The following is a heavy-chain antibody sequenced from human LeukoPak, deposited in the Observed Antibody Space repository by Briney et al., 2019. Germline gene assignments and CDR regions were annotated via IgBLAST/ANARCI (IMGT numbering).Heavy chain of an antibody. CDR2: ISASGGST. V-gene: IGHV3-23*01. CDR3: AKEKPAQWLTNSFDI. Sequence: PGGSLRLSCAASGFTFNTYAMSWVRQAPGKGLEWVSGISASGGSTYYADSVKGRFTISRDNSKNTLYLQMNSLRAEDTAVYYCAKEKPAQWLTNSFDIWGQGTMVTVSS. J-gene: IGHJ3*02. CDR1: GFTFNTYA. D-gene: IGHD5-12*01.